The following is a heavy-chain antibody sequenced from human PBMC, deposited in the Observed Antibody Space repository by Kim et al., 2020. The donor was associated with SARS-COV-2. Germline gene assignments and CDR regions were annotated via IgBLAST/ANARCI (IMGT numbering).Heavy chain of an antibody. D-gene: IGHD3-9*01. Sequence: SETLSLTCSVSGDSISSRSHFWAWIRQPAGKGLEWIGSIYSTGSTYYKPSLKSRVTMSVDRSKNQFSLNLRSMTAADTAVYYCARHELLTGFYPYYFQYWGHGTLVTVSS. CDR2: IYSTGST. V-gene: IGHV4-39*01. J-gene: IGHJ4*01. CDR3: ARHELLTGFYPYYFQY. CDR1: GDSISSRSHF.